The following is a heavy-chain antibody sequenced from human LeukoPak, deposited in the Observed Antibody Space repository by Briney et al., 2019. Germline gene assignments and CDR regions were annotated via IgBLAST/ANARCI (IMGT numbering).Heavy chain of an antibody. CDR2: ISGSGGST. CDR1: GFIFSSYA. J-gene: IGHJ4*02. V-gene: IGHV3-23*01. Sequence: GGSLTLSCGASGFIFSSYAMSWVRQAPGEGLEWVSAISGSGGSTYYADSVEGRFTISRDNTKNTLYLQMNSLRAEDTAVYYCAKEDPRFGELFGYFDYWGQGTLVTVSS. CDR3: AKEDPRFGELFGYFDY. D-gene: IGHD3-10*01.